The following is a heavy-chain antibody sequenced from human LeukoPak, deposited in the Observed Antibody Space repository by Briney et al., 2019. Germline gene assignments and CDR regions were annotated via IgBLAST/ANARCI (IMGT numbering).Heavy chain of an antibody. CDR3: ARSYDILTLDY. Sequence: SETLSLTCTVSGYSISSGYYWGWIRQPPGKGLEWIGSIYHSGSTYYNPSLKSRVTISVDTSKNQFSLKLSSVTAADTAVYYCARSYDILTLDYWGQGTLVTVSS. CDR2: IYHSGST. D-gene: IGHD3-9*01. V-gene: IGHV4-38-2*02. CDR1: GYSISSGYY. J-gene: IGHJ4*02.